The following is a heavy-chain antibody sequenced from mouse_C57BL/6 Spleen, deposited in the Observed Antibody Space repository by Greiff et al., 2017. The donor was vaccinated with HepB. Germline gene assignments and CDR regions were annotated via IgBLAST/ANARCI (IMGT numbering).Heavy chain of an antibody. V-gene: IGHV5-4*03. CDR1: GFTFSSYA. D-gene: IGHD3-3*01. J-gene: IGHJ1*03. Sequence: EVKLMESGGGLVKPGGSLKLSCAASGFTFSSYAMSWVRQTPEKRLEWVATISDGGSYTYYPDNVKGRFTISRDNAENNLYLQMSHLKSEDTALYYCARCIRDGYFDVWGTGTTVTVSS. CDR2: ISDGGSYT. CDR3: ARCIRDGYFDV.